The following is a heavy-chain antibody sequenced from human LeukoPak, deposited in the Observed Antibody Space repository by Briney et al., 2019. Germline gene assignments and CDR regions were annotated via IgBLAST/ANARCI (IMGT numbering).Heavy chain of an antibody. CDR1: GFIFSTYA. CDR2: LSGSGDKT. D-gene: IGHD4-11*01. Sequence: GGSLRLSCAASGFIFSTYAMSWVRQAPGKGLERVSALSGSGDKTFYADSVKGRFTISRDNSKNTLYLQMNSLRAEDTAVYYCGKDLNYGLDYWGQGTLVTVSS. V-gene: IGHV3-23*01. J-gene: IGHJ4*02. CDR3: GKDLNYGLDY.